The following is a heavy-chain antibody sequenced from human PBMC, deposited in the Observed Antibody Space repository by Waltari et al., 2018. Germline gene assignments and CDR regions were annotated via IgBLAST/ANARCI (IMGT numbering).Heavy chain of an antibody. V-gene: IGHV3-48*01. J-gene: IGHJ4*02. CDR1: GFTFSSYS. D-gene: IGHD6-13*01. CDR3: ARDPFPIAAAGTYFF. CDR2: ISSSSSTI. Sequence: EVQLVESGGGLVQPGGSLRLSCAASGFTFSSYSMIWVRQAPGKGLEWVSDISSSSSTIYYADSVKGRFTISRDNAKNSLYLQMNSLRAEDTAVYYCARDPFPIAAAGTYFFWGQGTLVTVSS.